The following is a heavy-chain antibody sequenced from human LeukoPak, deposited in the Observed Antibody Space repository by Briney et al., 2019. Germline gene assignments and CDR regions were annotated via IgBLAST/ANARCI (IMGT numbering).Heavy chain of an antibody. CDR2: ISSSGSTI. CDR3: AQPGITMTGGV. V-gene: IGHV3-48*03. J-gene: IGHJ6*04. CDR1: GFTFSSYE. Sequence: GGSLRLSCAASGFTFSSYEMNWVRQAPGKGLEWVSYISSSGSTIYYADSVKGRFTISRDNAKNSLYLQMNSLRAEDPPVYYCAQPGITMTGGVWGKGTTVTISS. D-gene: IGHD3-10*02.